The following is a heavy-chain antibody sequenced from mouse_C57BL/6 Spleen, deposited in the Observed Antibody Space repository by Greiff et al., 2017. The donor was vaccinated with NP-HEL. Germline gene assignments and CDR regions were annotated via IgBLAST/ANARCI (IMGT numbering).Heavy chain of an antibody. V-gene: IGHV5-9*01. D-gene: IGHD4-1*01. CDR2: ISGGGGNT. J-gene: IGHJ3*01. CDR3: AREGLGRVFAY. CDR1: GFTFSSYT. Sequence: EVKLQESGGGLVKPGGSLKLSCAASGFTFSSYTMSWVRQTPEKRLEWVATISGGGGNTYYPDSVKGRFTISRDNAKNTLYLQMSSLRSEDTALYYCAREGLGRVFAYWGQGTLVTVSA.